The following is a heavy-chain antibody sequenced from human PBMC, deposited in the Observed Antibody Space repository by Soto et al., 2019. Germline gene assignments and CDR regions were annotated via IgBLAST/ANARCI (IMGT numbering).Heavy chain of an antibody. CDR2: IYATGTI. Sequence: QVQLQESGPGLVKPSETLSLTCTVSGASISGFYWSWIRKSAGKGLEWIGRIYATGTIDYNPSLQSRVMMSVDTSKKQFSLKLRSVTAADTAVYYCVRDGTKTLRDWFDPWGQGISVTVSS. CDR1: GASISGFY. V-gene: IGHV4-4*07. D-gene: IGHD1-1*01. J-gene: IGHJ5*02. CDR3: VRDGTKTLRDWFDP.